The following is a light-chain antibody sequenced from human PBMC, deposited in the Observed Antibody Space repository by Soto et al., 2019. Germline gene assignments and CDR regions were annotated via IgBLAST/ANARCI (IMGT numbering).Light chain of an antibody. CDR2: AAS. CDR1: QGISSW. Sequence: DIQMTQSPSSVSASVGDRVTITCRASQGISSWLVWYQQKPGKAPKLLIYAASSLQSGVPSSFGGTGSGTDFTLTISSLQPEDCATSYCQPANSFPLSFGHGTVLEIK. J-gene: IGKJ5*01. V-gene: IGKV1-12*01. CDR3: QPANSFPLS.